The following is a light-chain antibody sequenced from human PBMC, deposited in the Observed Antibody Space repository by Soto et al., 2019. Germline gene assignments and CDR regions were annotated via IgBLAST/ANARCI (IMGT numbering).Light chain of an antibody. J-gene: IGKJ1*01. CDR1: QGISSW. CDR2: AAS. V-gene: IGKV1-12*01. CDR3: EQANSFPRT. Sequence: TPSPTSLSAIVGDRDTITCRASQGISSWLAWYQQKPGKAPKLLIYAASSLHSGVPSRFSGSGSGTDFTLTIRSLQTEDLATYDCEQANSFPRTVGQGTKGEIK.